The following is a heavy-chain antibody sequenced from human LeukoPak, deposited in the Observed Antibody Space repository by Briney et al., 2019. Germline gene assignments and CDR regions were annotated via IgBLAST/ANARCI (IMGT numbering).Heavy chain of an antibody. CDR3: ARDCENDYGDGRWFDP. CDR1: GYTFTDYY. D-gene: IGHD4-17*01. V-gene: IGHV1-2*02. Sequence: ASVKVSCKASGYTFTDYYIHWVRQAPGQGLEWMGWIDPKTGGTNFAQKFQGRVTMTRDTSITTAYMELSRLRSDDTAVYYCARDCENDYGDGRWFDPWGQGTLVTVSS. J-gene: IGHJ5*02. CDR2: IDPKTGGT.